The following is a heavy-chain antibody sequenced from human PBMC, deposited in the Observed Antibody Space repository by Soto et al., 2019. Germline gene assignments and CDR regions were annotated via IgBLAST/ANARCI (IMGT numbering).Heavy chain of an antibody. CDR2: ISYSGST. CDR1: SDSISSYY. J-gene: IGHJ4*02. Sequence: PSETLSLTCTVSSDSISSYYWSWIRQPPGKRLEWIGYISYSGSTDYNPSLKSRVTISGDTSKNQFSLKVSSVTAADTAVYYCARGRDYYDSSGPITSRYFDYWGQGTLVTVSS. CDR3: ARGRDYYDSSGPITSRYFDY. D-gene: IGHD3-22*01. V-gene: IGHV4-59*01.